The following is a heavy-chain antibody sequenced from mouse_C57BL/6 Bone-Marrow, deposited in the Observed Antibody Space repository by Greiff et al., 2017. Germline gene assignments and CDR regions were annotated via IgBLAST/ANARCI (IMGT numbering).Heavy chain of an antibody. CDR3: ARGGNGYDGCAY. J-gene: IGHJ3*01. CDR1: GYTFTSYW. D-gene: IGHD2-2*01. V-gene: IGHV1-50*01. Sequence: QVQLQQPGAELVKPGASVKLSCKASGYTFTSYWMQWVKQRPGQGLEWIGEIDPSDSYTNYNQKFKGKATLTVDTSSSTAYMQLSSLTSEDSAVYYCARGGNGYDGCAYWGQGTLVTVSA. CDR2: IDPSDSYT.